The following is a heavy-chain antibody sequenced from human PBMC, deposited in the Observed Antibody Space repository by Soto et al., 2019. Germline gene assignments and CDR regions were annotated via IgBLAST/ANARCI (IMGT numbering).Heavy chain of an antibody. J-gene: IGHJ4*02. CDR3: ARHVADYGDYVELAFDY. D-gene: IGHD4-17*01. Sequence: SETLSLTCTVSGGSISSYYWSWIRQPPGKGLEWIGYIYYSGSTNYNPSLKSRVTISVDTSKNQFSLKLSSVTAADTAVYYCARHVADYGDYVELAFDYWGQGTLVTVSS. V-gene: IGHV4-59*08. CDR1: GGSISSYY. CDR2: IYYSGST.